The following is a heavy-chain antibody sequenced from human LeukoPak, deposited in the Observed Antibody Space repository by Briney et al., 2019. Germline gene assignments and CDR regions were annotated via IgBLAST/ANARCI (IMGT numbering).Heavy chain of an antibody. J-gene: IGHJ4*02. Sequence: PGGSLRLSCAASGFSFSSYWMHWVRQAPGKGLVWVSRINTDGSSTTYADSVKARFTISRDNAKNTLYLQMTSLRAEDTAVYYCASGVGATRTVDYWGQGTLVTVSS. CDR3: ASGVGATRTVDY. V-gene: IGHV3-74*01. D-gene: IGHD1-26*01. CDR1: GFSFSSYW. CDR2: INTDGSST.